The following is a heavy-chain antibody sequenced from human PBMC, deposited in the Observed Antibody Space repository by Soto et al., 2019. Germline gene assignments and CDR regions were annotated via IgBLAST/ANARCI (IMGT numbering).Heavy chain of an antibody. J-gene: IGHJ3*02. CDR3: AHRRGYGVFDAYDI. CDR1: GFTFTTYA. CDR2: ISAGGGTT. V-gene: IGHV3-23*01. Sequence: EVRLLESGGGLVRPGGSLRLCCAASGFTFTTYAMNWVRQAPGKGLEWVSAISAGGGTTYYADSVKGRFTISRDNSMNALYLQIHSLRVEDTAVYYCAHRRGYGVFDAYDIWGQGTMVTVSS. D-gene: IGHD4-17*01.